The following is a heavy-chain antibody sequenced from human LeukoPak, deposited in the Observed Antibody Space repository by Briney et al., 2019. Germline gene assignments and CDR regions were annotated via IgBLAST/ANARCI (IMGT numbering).Heavy chain of an antibody. CDR2: INNDGSDA. CDR3: ARGSIGPDY. J-gene: IGHJ4*02. Sequence: QTGGSLRLSCEASGFTFTNHWMHWVRQPPGKGLVWVSRINNDGSDAVYADSVKGRFTISRDNAKNTLYLQMNSLRAEDTAIYYCARGSIGPDYWGQGTLVTVSS. V-gene: IGHV3-74*01. CDR1: GFTFTNHW.